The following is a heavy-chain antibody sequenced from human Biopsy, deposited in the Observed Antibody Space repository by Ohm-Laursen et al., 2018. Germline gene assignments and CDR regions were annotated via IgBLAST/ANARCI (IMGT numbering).Heavy chain of an antibody. CDR1: GFTFSDHN. CDR2: ICSSATYK. Sequence: SLRLSCAPSGFTFSDHNMHWVGEAGGKGLVWVAFICSSATYKAYADSVKGRFTVSRVNSKNTVYLQMNSLSADDTAIYSCVKDGGQTAPYSFDVWGQGTMVTVSS. CDR3: VKDGGQTAPYSFDV. D-gene: IGHD3-16*01. V-gene: IGHV3-33*06. J-gene: IGHJ3*01.